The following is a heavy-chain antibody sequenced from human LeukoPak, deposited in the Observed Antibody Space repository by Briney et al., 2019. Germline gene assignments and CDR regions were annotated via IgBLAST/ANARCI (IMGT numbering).Heavy chain of an antibody. V-gene: IGHV3-20*04. D-gene: IGHD1-26*01. CDR2: NNWNGGST. CDR1: GFTFDDYG. CDR3: ARDLGGSYRPYYFDY. J-gene: IGHJ4*02. Sequence: GGSLRLSCAASGFTFDDYGMSWVRQAPGKGLEWVSGNNWNGGSTGYADSVKGRFTISRDNAKNSLYLQMNSLRAEDTALYYCARDLGGSYRPYYFDYWGQGTLVTVSS.